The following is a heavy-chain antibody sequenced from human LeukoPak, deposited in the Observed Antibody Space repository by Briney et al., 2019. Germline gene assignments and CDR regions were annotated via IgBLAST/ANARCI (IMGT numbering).Heavy chain of an antibody. J-gene: IGHJ4*02. D-gene: IGHD3-22*01. CDR2: IRYDGSNK. CDR3: AKVGYYDSSGEQYYFDY. V-gene: IGHV3-30*02. CDR1: GFTFSSYG. Sequence: GGSLRLSCAASGFTFSSYGMHWVRQAPGKGLEWVAFIRYDGSNKYYADSVKGRFTISRDNSKNTLYLQMNSLRAEDTAVYYCAKVGYYDSSGEQYYFDYWGQGTLVTVSS.